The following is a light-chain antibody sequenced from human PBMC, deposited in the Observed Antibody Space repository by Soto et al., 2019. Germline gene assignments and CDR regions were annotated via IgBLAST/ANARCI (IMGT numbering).Light chain of an antibody. CDR2: DAS. Sequence: DIQMTQSPSTLSASVGDRVTITCRASQSISSWLAWYQQKPGKAPKLLIYDASSLESGVPSRFSGSGSGTEFSLPISSLQPDYFATYYCQQYDSYSQTFGQGTKVEIK. V-gene: IGKV1-5*01. CDR1: QSISSW. J-gene: IGKJ1*01. CDR3: QQYDSYSQT.